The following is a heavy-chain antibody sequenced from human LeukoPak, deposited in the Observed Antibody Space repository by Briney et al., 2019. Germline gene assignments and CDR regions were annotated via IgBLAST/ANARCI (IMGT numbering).Heavy chain of an antibody. Sequence: GESLKISCKGSGYSITSYWIGWVRQMPGKGLEWMGIIYPGDSDTRYSQSFQGQVTISADKSISTAYLQWSSLKASDTAMYYCASRPFETTVVPWDFYWGQGTQVTVSS. J-gene: IGHJ4*02. CDR3: ASRPFETTVVPWDFY. V-gene: IGHV5-51*01. D-gene: IGHD4-23*01. CDR1: GYSITSYW. CDR2: IYPGDSDT.